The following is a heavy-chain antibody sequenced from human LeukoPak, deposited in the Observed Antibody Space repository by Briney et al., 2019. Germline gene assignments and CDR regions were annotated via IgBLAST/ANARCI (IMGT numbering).Heavy chain of an antibody. CDR2: INHSGST. CDR3: ARHGGRRIAVAGTDYYYYYMDV. CDR1: GGSFSGYY. Sequence: PSETLSLTCAVYGGSFSGYYWSWIRQPPGKGLEWIGEINHSGSTNYNPSLKSRVTISVDTSKNQFSLKLSSVTAADTAVYYCARHGGRRIAVAGTDYYYYYMDVWGKGTTVTVSS. D-gene: IGHD6-19*01. V-gene: IGHV4-34*01. J-gene: IGHJ6*03.